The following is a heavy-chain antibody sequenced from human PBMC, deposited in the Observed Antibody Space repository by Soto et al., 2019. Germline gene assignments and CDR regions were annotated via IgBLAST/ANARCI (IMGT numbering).Heavy chain of an antibody. J-gene: IGHJ6*03. CDR2: IKSKTDGETT. D-gene: IGHD4-17*01. V-gene: IGHV3-15*01. Sequence: GGSLRLSCAASGFTFSNAWMSWVRQAPGKGLEWVGRIKSKTDGETTDYAAPVKGRITISRDDSKNTLYLQMNSLKTKDAAVYYCPTDQSTDYGDYYYYYMDVWGKGTTVTVSS. CDR1: GFTFSNAW. CDR3: PTDQSTDYGDYYYYYMDV.